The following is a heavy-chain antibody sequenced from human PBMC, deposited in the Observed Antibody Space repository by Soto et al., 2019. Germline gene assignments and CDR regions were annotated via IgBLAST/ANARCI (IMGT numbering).Heavy chain of an antibody. CDR2: ITGSGGST. V-gene: IGHV3-23*01. CDR3: AIGGQATSGSYYCDY. J-gene: IGHJ4*02. Sequence: GGSLRLSCAASGFTFSSYAMSWVRQAPGKGLEWVSAITGSGGSTYYTDSVKGRFTISRDNSKNTLYLQMNSLRAEDTAVYYCAIGGQATSGSYYCDYWGKGTLVTVSS. CDR1: GFTFSSYA. D-gene: IGHD1-26*01.